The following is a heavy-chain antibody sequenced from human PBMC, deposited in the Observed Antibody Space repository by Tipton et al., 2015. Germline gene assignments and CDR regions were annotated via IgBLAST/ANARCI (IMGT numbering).Heavy chain of an antibody. J-gene: IGHJ4*02. Sequence: TLSLTCTVSGLSITNNCWSWIRQPPGKGLEWIGSICDGGSTKYNPSLKSRVTISVDTSKNHFSLKLSSVTAADTAVYYCARADAALDYWGQGTLVTVSS. CDR3: ARADAALDY. CDR1: GLSITNNC. D-gene: IGHD6-25*01. CDR2: ICDGGST. V-gene: IGHV4-59*01.